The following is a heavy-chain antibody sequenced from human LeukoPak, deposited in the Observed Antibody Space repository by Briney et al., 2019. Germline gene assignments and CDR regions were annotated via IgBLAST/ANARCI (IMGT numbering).Heavy chain of an antibody. CDR1: GGSFSGYY. V-gene: IGHV4-34*01. CDR2: IYYSGST. CDR3: ARENVVVVAATPRYFDY. Sequence: PSETLSLTCAVYGGSFSGYYWSWIRQPPGKGLEWIGYIYYSGSTYYNPSLKSRVTISVDTSKNQFSLKLSSVTAADTAVYYCARENVVVVAATPRYFDYWGQGTLVIVS. D-gene: IGHD2-15*01. J-gene: IGHJ4*02.